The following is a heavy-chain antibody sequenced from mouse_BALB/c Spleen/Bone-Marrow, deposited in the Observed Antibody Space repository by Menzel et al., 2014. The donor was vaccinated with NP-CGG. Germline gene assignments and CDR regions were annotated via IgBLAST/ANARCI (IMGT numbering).Heavy chain of an antibody. J-gene: IGHJ2*01. D-gene: IGHD1-1*01. CDR3: ARDYYGSSHFDY. CDR1: GFTFSSFV. V-gene: IGHV5-6-5*01. CDR2: ISSGGSM. Sequence: EVMLVESGGGLVQPGGSLKLSCAASGFTFSSFVMSWVRQTPEKRLEWVASISSGGSMYYSDSVKGRFIISRDSARNILYLQMSSLRSEDTAMYYCARDYYGSSHFDYWGQGSTLTVSS.